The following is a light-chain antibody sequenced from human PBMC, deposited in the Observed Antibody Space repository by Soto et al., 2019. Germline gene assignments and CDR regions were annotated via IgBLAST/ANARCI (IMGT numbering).Light chain of an antibody. J-gene: IGKJ5*01. CDR2: TAS. Sequence: DIQMTQSPSSLSASVGDRVSITCRASQTINNYLNWFQQKPGEAPNLLIYTASTLQSGVPSRFSGSGSGTDFTLTISYLQPEDCSTYYRQYGHETPLAFGQGTRPEI. CDR3: QYGHETPLA. V-gene: IGKV1-39*01. CDR1: QTINNY.